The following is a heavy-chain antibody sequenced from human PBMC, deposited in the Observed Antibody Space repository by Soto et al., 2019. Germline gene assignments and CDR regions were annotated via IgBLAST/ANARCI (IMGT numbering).Heavy chain of an antibody. V-gene: IGHV4-39*01. CDR3: AGFVVPASRNSDFDY. Sequence: PSETLSLTCTVSGISVSTSDYYWGLVRQPPGKGLDWIGNIYYSGSTFYNPSLRSRVTLSVDTSKNQFSLRLNSVTVADTAVYFCAGFVVPASRNSDFDYWGQGTLVTVSS. J-gene: IGHJ4*02. D-gene: IGHD2-15*01. CDR2: IYYSGST. CDR1: GISVSTSDYY.